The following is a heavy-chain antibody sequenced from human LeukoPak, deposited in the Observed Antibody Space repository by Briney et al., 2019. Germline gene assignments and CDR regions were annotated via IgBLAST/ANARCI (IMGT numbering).Heavy chain of an antibody. CDR1: GGSISGYY. Sequence: SETLSLTCTVSGGSISGYYWTWLRQPPGKGLEWLGYIYDSASTIYNPSLKSRVTISLHTSKNQFSLNLSSVTAADMAVYYCARRVSVGGMHRLYPWGQGILVTVSS. CDR2: IYDSAST. J-gene: IGHJ5*02. D-gene: IGHD2-15*01. V-gene: IGHV4-59*08. CDR3: ARRVSVGGMHRLYP.